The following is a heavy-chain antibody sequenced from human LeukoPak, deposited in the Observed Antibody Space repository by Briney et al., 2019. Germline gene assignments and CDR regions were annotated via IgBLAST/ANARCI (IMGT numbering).Heavy chain of an antibody. V-gene: IGHV4-59*02. CDR1: GGSVNGYY. D-gene: IGHD1-26*01. Sequence: SESLSLTCTVPGGSVNGYYQSWIPQPPVKRLQWIGYIYYSGSTNYTPSLKSRVTISVDTSKNQFSLKLSSVSAADTAVYYCARDGGATAYFDSWGQGTLVTVSP. J-gene: IGHJ4*02. CDR2: IYYSGST. CDR3: ARDGGATAYFDS.